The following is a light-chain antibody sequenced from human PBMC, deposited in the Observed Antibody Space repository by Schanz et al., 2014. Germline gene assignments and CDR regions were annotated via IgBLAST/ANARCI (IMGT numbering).Light chain of an antibody. CDR2: DAS. J-gene: IGKJ3*01. CDR3: QQRSNWSFK. Sequence: EIVLTQSPGTLSLSPGERATLSCRASQSVSTYLAWYQQKPGQAPRLLIYDASNRATGIPARFSGSGSGTDFTLTISSLEPDDSAIYYCQQRSNWSFKFGPGTKVEIK. V-gene: IGKV3-11*01. CDR1: QSVSTY.